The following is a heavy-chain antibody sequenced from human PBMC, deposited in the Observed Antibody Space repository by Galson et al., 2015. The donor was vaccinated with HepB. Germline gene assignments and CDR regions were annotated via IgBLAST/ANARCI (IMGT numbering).Heavy chain of an antibody. V-gene: IGHV6-1*01. CDR1: GDSVPTNSAA. Sequence: CAISGDSVPTNSAAWFWIRQSPSRGLEWLGRTYYRSKWYHDYAESVKSRIIINPDTSKNQLSLQLNSVTPDDTAVYYCARVPGVEVNRGYFDFWGQGTLVSVSS. CDR2: TYYRSKWYH. J-gene: IGHJ4*02. D-gene: IGHD3-22*01. CDR3: ARVPGVEVNRGYFDF.